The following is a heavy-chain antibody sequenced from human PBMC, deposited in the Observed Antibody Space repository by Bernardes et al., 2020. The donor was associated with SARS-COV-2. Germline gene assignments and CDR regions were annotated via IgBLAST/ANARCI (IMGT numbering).Heavy chain of an antibody. V-gene: IGHV4-59*08. J-gene: IGHJ4*02. CDR1: GGSISNYY. CDR2: IYYSGAT. Sequence: SETLSLTCTVSGGSISNYYWSWIRQPPGKELEWIGYIYYSGATNYNPSLKSRVTISEDTSRNQLSLEMKFVGAADTAVYYCVGGPLHDVLTRPFYWGQGALVTVSS. D-gene: IGHD3-9*01. CDR3: VGGPLHDVLTRPFY.